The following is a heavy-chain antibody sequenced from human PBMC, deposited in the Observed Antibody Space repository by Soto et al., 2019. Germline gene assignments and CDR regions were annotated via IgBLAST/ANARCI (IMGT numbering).Heavy chain of an antibody. CDR1: GYTLTELS. V-gene: IGHV1-24*01. J-gene: IGHJ6*02. D-gene: IGHD2-2*02. Sequence: ASVKVSCKVSGYTLTELSMHWVRQAPGKGLEWMGGFDPEDGETIYAQKFQGRVTMTEDTSTDTAYMELSSLRSEDTAVYYCATAKVRPAAIGYYYGIDVWGQGTTVTVSS. CDR3: ATAKVRPAAIGYYYGIDV. CDR2: FDPEDGET.